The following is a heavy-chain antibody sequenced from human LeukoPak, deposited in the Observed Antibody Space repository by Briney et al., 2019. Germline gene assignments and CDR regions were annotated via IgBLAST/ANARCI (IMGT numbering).Heavy chain of an antibody. V-gene: IGHV1-46*01. Sequence: ASVKVSCKASGYTFTSYYLHWVRQAPGQGLEWMGIINPSSGSTSYAQRFQGRVTMTRDTSTSTVYMELSSLRSEDTAMYYCARDRWLQDYWGQGTLVTVSS. J-gene: IGHJ4*02. CDR2: INPSSGST. D-gene: IGHD5-24*01. CDR1: GYTFTSYY. CDR3: ARDRWLQDY.